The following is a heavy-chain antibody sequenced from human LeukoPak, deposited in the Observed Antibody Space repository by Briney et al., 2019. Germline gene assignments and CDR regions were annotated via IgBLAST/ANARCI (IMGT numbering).Heavy chain of an antibody. CDR2: INPQNTGT. CDR1: GYTFTGYY. D-gene: IGHD1-1*01. CDR3: ARGGPLEWAPDAFDL. V-gene: IGHV1-2*02. J-gene: IGHJ3*01. Sequence: ASVKVSCKASGYTFTGYYIHWVRQAPGQGLEWMGWINPQNTGTNYAQKFQDRVTVTRDTSIRTAYMVLIRLKSDDTAVFYCARGGPLEWAPDAFDLWGQGTMVTVSS.